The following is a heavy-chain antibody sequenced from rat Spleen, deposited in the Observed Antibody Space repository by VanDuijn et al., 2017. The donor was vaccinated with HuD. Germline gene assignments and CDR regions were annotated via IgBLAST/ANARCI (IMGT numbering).Heavy chain of an antibody. CDR2: ISYEGSNT. CDR3: TRDLLNYGNYVFAY. D-gene: IGHD1-3*01. J-gene: IGHJ3*01. V-gene: IGHV5-20*01. Sequence: EVQLVESGGALVQPGRSLKLSCAASGFTFDDYYMAWVRQAPKKGLEWVASISYEGSNTYYPDSVKGRFTISRDNAKSTLYLQMNSLRSEDTATYYCTRDLLNYGNYVFAYWGQGTLVTVSS. CDR1: GFTFDDYY.